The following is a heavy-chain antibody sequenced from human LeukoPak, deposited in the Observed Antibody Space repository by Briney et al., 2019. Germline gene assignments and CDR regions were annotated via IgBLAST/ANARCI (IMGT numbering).Heavy chain of an antibody. CDR1: GFTFSSYG. CDR3: AREGDRGFDY. Sequence: GSLRLSCAASGFTFSSYGMSWIRQPPGKGLEWIGSIFYSGSSYYNQSLQSRVTISVDTSKNQFSMKVTSVTAADTAVYYCAREGDRGFDYWGQGTLVTVSS. CDR2: IFYSGSS. V-gene: IGHV4-39*07. J-gene: IGHJ4*02. D-gene: IGHD3-10*01.